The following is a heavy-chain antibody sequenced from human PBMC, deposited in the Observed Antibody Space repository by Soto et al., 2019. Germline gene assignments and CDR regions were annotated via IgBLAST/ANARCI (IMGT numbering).Heavy chain of an antibody. J-gene: IGHJ6*02. CDR1: GGSISSSSYY. D-gene: IGHD5-18*01. CDR3: ARVYSYGRFCMDV. V-gene: IGHV4-39*07. Sequence: SETLSLTCTVSGGSISSSSYYWGWIRQPPGKGLEWIGEINHSGSTNYNPSLKSRVTISVDTSKNQFSLKLSSVTAADTAVYYCARVYSYGRFCMDVWGQGTTVTVSS. CDR2: INHSGST.